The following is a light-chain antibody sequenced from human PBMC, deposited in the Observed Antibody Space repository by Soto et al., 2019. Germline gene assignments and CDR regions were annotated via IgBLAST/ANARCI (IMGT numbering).Light chain of an antibody. Sequence: EIVMTQSPATLSVSPGGRATLSCRASQSIGDTLAWYQLKPGQAPRLLIYDASNRATGIPARFSGSGSGTDFTLTISSLEPEDFAVYYCQQRTDWVTFGGGTKVDI. V-gene: IGKV3-11*01. CDR3: QQRTDWVT. CDR2: DAS. CDR1: QSIGDT. J-gene: IGKJ4*01.